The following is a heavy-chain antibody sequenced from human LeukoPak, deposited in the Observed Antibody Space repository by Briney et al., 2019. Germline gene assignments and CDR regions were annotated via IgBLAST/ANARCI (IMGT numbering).Heavy chain of an antibody. Sequence: GGSLRLSCTVSGFTVSSNSMSWVRQAPGKGLEWVSSISSNSRYIYYADSMRGRFTISRDNAKNSLYLQMNSLRAEDTAVYYCARGGRYYYGSGRLDYWGQGTLVTVSS. CDR2: ISSNSRYI. J-gene: IGHJ4*02. D-gene: IGHD3-10*01. CDR1: GFTVSSNS. V-gene: IGHV3-21*06. CDR3: ARGGRYYYGSGRLDY.